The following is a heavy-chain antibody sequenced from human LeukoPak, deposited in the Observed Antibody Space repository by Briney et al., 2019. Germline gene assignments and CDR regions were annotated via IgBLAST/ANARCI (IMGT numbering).Heavy chain of an antibody. V-gene: IGHV5-51*01. CDR1: GYSFTTYW. CDR2: IFPGDSDT. Sequence: GESLKISCKGSGYSFTTYWIGWVRQMPGKGLEWMGIIFPGDSDTIYSPSFQGRVTISADKSINTAYLQWSSLKASDTAMYYCATSESQTKFDYWGQGTLVTASS. J-gene: IGHJ4*02. CDR3: ATSESQTKFDY. D-gene: IGHD1/OR15-1a*01.